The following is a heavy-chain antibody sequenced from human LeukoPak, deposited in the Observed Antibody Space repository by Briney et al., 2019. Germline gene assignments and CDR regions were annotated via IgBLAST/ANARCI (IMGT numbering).Heavy chain of an antibody. CDR2: ISAYNGNT. CDR1: GYTFTSYG. J-gene: IGHJ5*02. D-gene: IGHD2-15*01. CDR3: ARDGSGDCSGGSCSYDWFDP. Sequence: ASVKVSCKASGYTFTSYGISWVRQAPGQGLEWMGWISAYNGNTNYAQKLQGRVTMTTDTSTSTAYMELRSLRSDDTAVYYCARDGSGDCSGGSCSYDWFDPWGQGTLVTVSS. V-gene: IGHV1-18*04.